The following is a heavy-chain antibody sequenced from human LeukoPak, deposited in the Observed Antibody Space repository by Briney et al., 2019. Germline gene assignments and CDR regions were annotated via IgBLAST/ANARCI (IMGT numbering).Heavy chain of an antibody. CDR3: ARAASGYYYDS. J-gene: IGHJ5*01. D-gene: IGHD3-22*01. CDR1: GGSISSSSYY. V-gene: IGHV4-39*01. CDR2: IYYSGST. Sequence: SETLSLTCTVSGGSISSSSYYWGWIRQPPGKGLEWIGSIYYSGSTYYNPSLKSRVTISVDTSKNQFSLKLGSVTAADTAVYYCARAASGYYYDSWGQGTLVTVSS.